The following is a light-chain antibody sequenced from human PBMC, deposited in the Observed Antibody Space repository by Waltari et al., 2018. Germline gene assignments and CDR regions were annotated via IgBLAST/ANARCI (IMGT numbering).Light chain of an antibody. CDR1: ETVLTW. CDR3: QQSYSTPFT. Sequence: DIQMTQSPSTPSASVGDTVTITCRASETVLTWLAWYQQKPGKPPKLLIYAASGLDSGVPSRFSGSGSVTDFTLTISSLHPEDFATYYCQQSYSTPFTFGPGTKVDFK. CDR2: AAS. V-gene: IGKV1-39*01. J-gene: IGKJ3*01.